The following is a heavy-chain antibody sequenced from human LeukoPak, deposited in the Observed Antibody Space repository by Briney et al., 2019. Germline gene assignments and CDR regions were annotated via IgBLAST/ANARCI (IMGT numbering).Heavy chain of an antibody. J-gene: IGHJ4*02. CDR3: AKRDTSNSFYFDY. D-gene: IGHD5-18*01. Sequence: GGSLRLSCAASGFTISNYAMSWVRQAPGKGLEWVSAIVKSGGSTFYADSVKGRFTISRDNSKNTLYLQMNSLRAEDTAVYYCAKRDTSNSFYFDYWGQGTLVTVSS. CDR2: IVKSGGST. V-gene: IGHV3-23*01. CDR1: GFTISNYA.